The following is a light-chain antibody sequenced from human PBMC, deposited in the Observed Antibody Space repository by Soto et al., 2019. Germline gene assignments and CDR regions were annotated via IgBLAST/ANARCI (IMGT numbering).Light chain of an antibody. CDR1: SSDVGGYNY. V-gene: IGLV2-11*02. J-gene: IGLJ2*01. Sequence: QSALTQPRSVSGSPGQSVTISCTGTSSDVGGYNYVSWYQQYPGKAPKLMIYDVSKRLSGVPDRFSGSKSGNTASLTISGLQAEDEADYYCCSYAGSYTYVVFGGGTKLTVL. CDR2: DVS. CDR3: CSYAGSYTYVV.